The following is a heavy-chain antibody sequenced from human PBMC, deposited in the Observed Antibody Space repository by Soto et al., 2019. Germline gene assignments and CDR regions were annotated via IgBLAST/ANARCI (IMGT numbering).Heavy chain of an antibody. CDR1: GFTFSSYA. Sequence: GGSLRLSCAASGFTFSSYAMSWVRQAPGKGLEWVSAISGSGGSTYYADSVKGRFTISRDNSKNTLYLQMNSLRAEDTAVYYCAKDFPPVVAATQTSYYYGMDVWGQGTTVTVSS. V-gene: IGHV3-23*01. CDR3: AKDFPPVVAATQTSYYYGMDV. CDR2: ISGSGGST. J-gene: IGHJ6*02. D-gene: IGHD2-15*01.